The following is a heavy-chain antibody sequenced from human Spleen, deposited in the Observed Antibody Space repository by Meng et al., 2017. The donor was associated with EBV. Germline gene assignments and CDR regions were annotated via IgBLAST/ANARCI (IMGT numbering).Heavy chain of an antibody. D-gene: IGHD3-3*01. J-gene: IGHJ4*02. CDR1: GFTFSSHN. Sequence: EVLLVESGGXLVKPGGSLRLSCAASGFTFSSHNMNWVRQAPGKGLEWVSFISDSSSYIDYADSVKGRFTISRDNAKNSLYLQMNSLRAEDTGVYYCARGAILVSDYWGQGTLVTVSS. CDR3: ARGAILVSDY. CDR2: ISDSSSYI. V-gene: IGHV3-21*02.